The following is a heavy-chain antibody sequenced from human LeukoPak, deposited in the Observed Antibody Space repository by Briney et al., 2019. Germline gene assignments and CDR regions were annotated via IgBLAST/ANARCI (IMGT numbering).Heavy chain of an antibody. CDR3: ARENVGGDLGELSSDAFDI. J-gene: IGHJ3*02. Sequence: GGSLRLSCAASGFTLSNYWMSWVRQAPGKGLEWVANINQDGSEKYYVSSVKGRFAISRDNAKNSLYLQMNSLRAENTAGYYCARENVGGDLGELSSDAFDIWGQGTMVTVSS. V-gene: IGHV3-7*01. CDR2: INQDGSEK. CDR1: GFTLSNYW. D-gene: IGHD3-16*02.